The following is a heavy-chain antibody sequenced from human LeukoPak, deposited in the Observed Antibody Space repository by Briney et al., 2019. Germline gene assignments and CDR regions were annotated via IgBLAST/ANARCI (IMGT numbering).Heavy chain of an antibody. CDR1: GFTFRSYSM. Sequence: PGGSLRLSCAASGFTFRSYSMNWVRQTPGKGLEWIGDIYHSGSTNSNPSLKSRVTLSLDKSKNQFSLKLSSVTAADTAVYYCARGGSHLWQPFDSWGQGTLVTVSS. D-gene: IGHD5-18*01. CDR2: IYHSGST. J-gene: IGHJ4*02. CDR3: ARGGSHLWQPFDS. V-gene: IGHV4-4*02.